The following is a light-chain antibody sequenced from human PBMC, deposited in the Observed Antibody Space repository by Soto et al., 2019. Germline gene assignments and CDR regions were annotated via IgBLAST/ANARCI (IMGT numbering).Light chain of an antibody. V-gene: IGLV1-40*01. CDR1: NSNIGAGYD. CDR3: QSQVSSLSGSV. J-gene: IGLJ2*01. CDR2: DNN. Sequence: QSVLTQPPSVSGAPGQRVTIYCTGSNSNIGAGYDVHWYQQLPGTAPKLLIYDNNIRPSGVPDRFSGSKSGTSASLAITGLQAEDEAYYYCQSQVSSLSGSVFGGGTKLTVL.